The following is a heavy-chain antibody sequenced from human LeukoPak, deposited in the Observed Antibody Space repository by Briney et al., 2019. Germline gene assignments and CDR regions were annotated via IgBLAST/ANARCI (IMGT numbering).Heavy chain of an antibody. V-gene: IGHV4-34*01. D-gene: IGHD6-13*01. J-gene: IGHJ5*02. CDR3: ATRPDIAATGPGWFDP. Sequence: SETLSLTCAVYGGSFSGYYWSWIRQPPGKGLEWIGEINHSGSTNYNSSLKSRVAISVDTSKNQFSLKVASVTAADTAVYYCATRPDIAATGPGWFDPWGQGTLVTVSS. CDR1: GGSFSGYY. CDR2: INHSGST.